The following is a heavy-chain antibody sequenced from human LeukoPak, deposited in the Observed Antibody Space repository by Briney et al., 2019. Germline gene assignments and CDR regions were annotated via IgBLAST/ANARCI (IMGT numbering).Heavy chain of an antibody. CDR2: ISGSGITT. D-gene: IGHD3/OR15-3a*01. CDR1: GFTFSSNA. J-gene: IGHJ6*03. Sequence: GGSLRLSCAASGFTFSSNAMSWVRQAPGKGLEWVSVISGSGITTYYADSVKGRFTISRDNSKNTLYLQMNSLRAEDTAVYYCAKSPWTGYYYMDVWGKGTTVTVSS. V-gene: IGHV3-23*01. CDR3: AKSPWTGYYYMDV.